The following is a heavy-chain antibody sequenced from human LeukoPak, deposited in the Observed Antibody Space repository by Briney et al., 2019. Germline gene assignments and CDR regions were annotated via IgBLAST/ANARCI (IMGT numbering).Heavy chain of an antibody. CDR2: MNLDGSTK. D-gene: IGHD5-12*01. J-gene: IGHJ4*02. V-gene: IGHV3-7*05. CDR3: ARDSGYSAFDY. Sequence: GGSLRLSCVASGFAFSNSWMAWVRQAPGKGLEWVANMNLDGSTKNYVDSVSGRFTISRDNAKNSLHLQMNSLRVDDTAVYYCARDSGYSAFDYWGQGTLVTVSS. CDR1: GFAFSNSW.